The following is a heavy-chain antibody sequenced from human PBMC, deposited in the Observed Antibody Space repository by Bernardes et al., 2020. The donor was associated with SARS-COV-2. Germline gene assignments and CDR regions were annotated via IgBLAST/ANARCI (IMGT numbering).Heavy chain of an antibody. CDR3: ARSNNYGPDY. CDR1: GFTFSNYW. CDR2: IYNGGSDT. Sequence: GGSLRLSCAASGFTFSNYWMPWVRQPPGKGLVWVSRIYNGGSDTTYADSVRGRFTISRDNANNILYLQMNSLRAEDTAVYYCARSNNYGPDYWGQGTLVTVSS. D-gene: IGHD5-18*01. V-gene: IGHV3-74*01. J-gene: IGHJ4*02.